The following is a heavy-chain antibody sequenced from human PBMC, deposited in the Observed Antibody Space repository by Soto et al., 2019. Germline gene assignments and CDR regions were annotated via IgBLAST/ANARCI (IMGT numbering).Heavy chain of an antibody. J-gene: IGHJ4*02. D-gene: IGHD5-18*01. Sequence: QAQLVESGGGVVQPGRSLRLSCAASGFAFSSYGMHWVRQAPGTGLEWGAVISYDGSLQHYADSVKGRFTISRDNSKNMVLMQLSSLRAEDTAVYYCVSDRGYGHASVPYSWGQGTLVSVS. CDR3: VSDRGYGHASVPYS. V-gene: IGHV3-30*03. CDR2: ISYDGSLQ. CDR1: GFAFSSYG.